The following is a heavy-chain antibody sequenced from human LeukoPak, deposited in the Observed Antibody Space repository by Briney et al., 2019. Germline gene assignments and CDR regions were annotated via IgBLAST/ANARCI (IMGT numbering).Heavy chain of an antibody. D-gene: IGHD3-16*01. CDR2: ITATGSRT. CDR1: GLTFGSYT. CDR3: ATSMGGGNIDY. J-gene: IGHJ4*02. V-gene: IGHV3-23*01. Sequence: PGGSLRLSCAASGLTFGSYTMSWVHQAPGKGLEWVSGITATGSRTYYADSVKGRFTISRDSSKNTLYLQLNSLRVDDTAVYYCATSMGGGNIDYWGQGTLVTVSS.